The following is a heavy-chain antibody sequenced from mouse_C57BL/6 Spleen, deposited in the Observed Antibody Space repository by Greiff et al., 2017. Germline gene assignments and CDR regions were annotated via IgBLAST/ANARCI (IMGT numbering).Heavy chain of an antibody. J-gene: IGHJ2*01. CDR1: GYSITSGYY. V-gene: IGHV3-6*01. D-gene: IGHD2-3*01. CDR3: ARGGLLPPFDY. CDR2: ISYDGSN. Sequence: EVKLQESGPGLVKPSQSLSLTCSVTGYSITSGYYWNWIRQFPGNKLEWMGYISYDGSNNYNPSLKNPISITRDTSKNQFFLKLNSVTTEDTATYYCARGGLLPPFDYWGQGTTLTVSS.